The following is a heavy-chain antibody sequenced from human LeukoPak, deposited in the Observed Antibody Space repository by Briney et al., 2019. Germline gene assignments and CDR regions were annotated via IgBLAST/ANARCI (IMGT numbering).Heavy chain of an antibody. CDR2: ISGRGGST. Sequence: GGSLRLSCAASGFTFSSYAMSVVRQAPGKGLEGVSAISGRGGSTYYADSVKGRFTISGDNSKNTLYLQMNSLRAEDTAMYYCANGPHYNILTGFYKVRSNLXYWGXXTLXTVSS. V-gene: IGHV3-23*01. D-gene: IGHD3-9*01. J-gene: IGHJ4*02. CDR3: ANGPHYNILTGFYKVRSNLXY. CDR1: GFTFSSYA.